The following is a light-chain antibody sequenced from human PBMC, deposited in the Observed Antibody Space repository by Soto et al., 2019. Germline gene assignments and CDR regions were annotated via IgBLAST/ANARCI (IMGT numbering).Light chain of an antibody. CDR1: QSVITD. J-gene: IGKJ1*01. CDR2: DAS. Sequence: EIVMTQSPATLSVSPGERATLSCRASQSVITDLAWYQQKPGQAPRLLIYDASTRATGIPARFSGSGSGTEFTLTLSSLQSDDSALYFCQRYRDWPWTFGQGTKVEIK. CDR3: QRYRDWPWT. V-gene: IGKV3-15*01.